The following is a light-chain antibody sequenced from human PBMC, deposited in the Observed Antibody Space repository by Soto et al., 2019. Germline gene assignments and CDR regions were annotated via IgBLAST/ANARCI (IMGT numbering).Light chain of an antibody. CDR2: EVD. Sequence: QSVLTQPPSASGSPGQAVTISCTGTSSDVGGYNYVSWYQQFPGRAPKLIISEVDHRPSGVSNRFSGSKSGNTASLTVSGLQAEDEADYYCSSYAGSSNVFGTGTKVT. CDR3: SSYAGSSNV. V-gene: IGLV2-8*01. CDR1: SSDVGGYNY. J-gene: IGLJ1*01.